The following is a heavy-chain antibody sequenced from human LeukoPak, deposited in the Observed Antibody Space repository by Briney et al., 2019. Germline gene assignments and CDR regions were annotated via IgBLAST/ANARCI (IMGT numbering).Heavy chain of an antibody. CDR3: ARDEGTRDFWSGYPHYYYMDV. CDR2: IYYSGST. CDR1: GGSISSSSYY. Sequence: PSETLSLTCTVSGGSISSSSYYWGWIRQPPGKGLEWIGSIYYSGSTYYNPSLKSRVTISVDTSKNQFSLKLSSVTAADTAVYYCARDEGTRDFWSGYPHYYYMDVWGKGTTVTVSS. V-gene: IGHV4-39*02. J-gene: IGHJ6*03. D-gene: IGHD3-3*01.